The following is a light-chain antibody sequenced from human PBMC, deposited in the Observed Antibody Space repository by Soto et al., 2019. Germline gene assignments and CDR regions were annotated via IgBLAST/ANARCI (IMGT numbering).Light chain of an antibody. CDR3: MQARQPPYT. J-gene: IGKJ2*01. Sequence: DIVMTQSPLSLPVTPGEPASISCRSSQSLLHSNGYNYLDWYLQKPGQSPQLLIYLGSSRASGVPDRFSGSGSGTDFTLKTSRVEAEDVGVYYCMQARQPPYTFGQGTTLEIK. CDR1: QSLLHSNGYNY. CDR2: LGS. V-gene: IGKV2-28*01.